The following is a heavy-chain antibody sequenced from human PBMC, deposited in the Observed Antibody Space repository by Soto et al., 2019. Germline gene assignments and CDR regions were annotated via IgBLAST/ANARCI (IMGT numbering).Heavy chain of an antibody. CDR3: ARDLGASWGGYNWFDP. CDR1: GYTFTGYY. J-gene: IGHJ5*02. V-gene: IGHV1-2*04. CDR2: INPNSGGT. Sequence: QVQLVQSGAEVKKPGASVKVSCKASGYTFTGYYMHWVRQAPGQGLEWMGWINPNSGGTNYAQKFRGWVTRTRGTSISTAYRELRRLRSDDTAVYYCARDLGASWGGYNWFDPWGQGTLVTVSS. D-gene: IGHD3-16*01.